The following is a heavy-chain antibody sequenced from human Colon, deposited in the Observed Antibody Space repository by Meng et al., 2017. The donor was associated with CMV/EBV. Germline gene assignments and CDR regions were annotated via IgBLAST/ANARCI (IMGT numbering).Heavy chain of an antibody. J-gene: IGHJ4*02. CDR1: GYTFTANH. CDR3: VRESWYFDF. Sequence: QGQLVQSGTEVKKPGALVKVSCKTSGYTFTANHLHWVRQAPGQGLEWMGWIYPQDGGTYFAQKFQDRVTLTRDTSITTAYMELSGLTSDDTAIYYCVRESWYFDFWGEGTLVTVSS. V-gene: IGHV1-2*02. D-gene: IGHD6-13*01. CDR2: IYPQDGGT.